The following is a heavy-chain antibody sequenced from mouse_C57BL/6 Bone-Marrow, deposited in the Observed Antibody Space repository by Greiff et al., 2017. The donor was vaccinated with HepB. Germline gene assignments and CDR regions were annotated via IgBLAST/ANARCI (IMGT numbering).Heavy chain of an antibody. V-gene: IGHV1-7*01. J-gene: IGHJ1*03. Sequence: QVHVKQSGAELAKPGASVKLSCKASGYTFTSYWMHWVKQRPGQGLEWIGYINPSSGYTKYNQKFKDKATLTADKSSSTAYMQLSSLTYEDSAVYYCARGRLRYFDVWGTGTTVTVSS. CDR2: INPSSGYT. CDR3: ARGRLRYFDV. CDR1: GYTFTSYW. D-gene: IGHD2-4*01.